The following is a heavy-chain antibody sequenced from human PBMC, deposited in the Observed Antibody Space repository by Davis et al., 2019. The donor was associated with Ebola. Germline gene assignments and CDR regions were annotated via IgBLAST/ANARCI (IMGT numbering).Heavy chain of an antibody. V-gene: IGHV1-46*01. CDR3: ASEGRGGYNYYAFDI. CDR1: GYTFTSYY. CDR2: INPSGGST. Sequence: ASVKVSCRASGYTFTSYYMHWVRQAPGQGLEWMGIINPSGGSTSYAQKFQGRVTMTRDTSTSTVYMELSSLRSEDTAVYYCASEGRGGYNYYAFDIWGQGTMVTVSS. J-gene: IGHJ3*02. D-gene: IGHD5-24*01.